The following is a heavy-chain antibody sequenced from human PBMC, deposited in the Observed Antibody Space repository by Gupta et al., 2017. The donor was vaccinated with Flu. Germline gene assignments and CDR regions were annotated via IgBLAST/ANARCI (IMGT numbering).Heavy chain of an antibody. J-gene: IGHJ4*02. CDR3: ASGYSGYARIDS. D-gene: IGHD5-12*01. CDR1: GGTFSSYA. CDR2: IIPICGMT. V-gene: IGHV1-69*01. Sequence: QVQLVQSGAEVKKPGSSVKVSCKASGGTFSSYAITWVRQAPGQGLEWVGSIIPICGMTKYAQNLQGRVTMTADESTITAYMEVSSLSSGDTAVYYCASGYSGYARIDSWGQGTLVTVSS.